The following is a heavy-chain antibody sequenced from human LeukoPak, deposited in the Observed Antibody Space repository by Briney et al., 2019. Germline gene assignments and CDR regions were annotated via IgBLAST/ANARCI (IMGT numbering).Heavy chain of an antibody. CDR3: AKGGDYYGSGSERI. D-gene: IGHD3-10*01. Sequence: PGRSLRLSCAASGFTFSSYGMHWVRQAPGKGLEWVAVISYDGSNKYYADSVKGRFTISRDNSKNTLYLQMNSLRAEDTAVYYCAKGGDYYGSGSERIWGQGTLVTVSS. CDR1: GFTFSSYG. V-gene: IGHV3-30*18. CDR2: ISYDGSNK. J-gene: IGHJ4*02.